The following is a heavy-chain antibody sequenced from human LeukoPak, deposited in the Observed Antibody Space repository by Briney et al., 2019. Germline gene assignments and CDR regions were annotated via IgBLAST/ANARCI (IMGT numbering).Heavy chain of an antibody. CDR1: GFTFSSYA. D-gene: IGHD4-17*01. CDR2: ISSSSSTI. CDR3: ARVAITVTTSSGFDY. Sequence: GGSLRLSCAASGFTFSSYAMHWVRQAPGKGLEWVSYISSSSSTIYYADSVKGRFTISRDNAKNSLYLQMNSLRAEDTAVYYCARVAITVTTSSGFDYWGQGTLVTVSS. V-gene: IGHV3-48*04. J-gene: IGHJ4*02.